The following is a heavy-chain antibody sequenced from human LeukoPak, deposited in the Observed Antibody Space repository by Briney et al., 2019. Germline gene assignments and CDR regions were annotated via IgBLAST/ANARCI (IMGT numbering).Heavy chain of an antibody. D-gene: IGHD2-2*01. J-gene: IGHJ4*02. V-gene: IGHV3-23*01. CDR3: AKDGIVVVPAATTGGPAAGIH. CDR1: GFTFSSYA. Sequence: PGGSLRLPCAASGFTFSSYAMSWVRQAPGKGLEWVSAISGSGGSTYYADSVKGRFTISRDNSKNTLYLQMNSLRAEDTAVYYCAKDGIVVVPAATTGGPAAGIHWGQGTLVTVSS. CDR2: ISGSGGST.